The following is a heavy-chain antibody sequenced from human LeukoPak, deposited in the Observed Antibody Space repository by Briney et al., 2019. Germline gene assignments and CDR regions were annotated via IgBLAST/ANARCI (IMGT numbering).Heavy chain of an antibody. V-gene: IGHV3-48*02. D-gene: IGHD2-15*01. Sequence: GGSLRLSCAASGYTFSTYSMSWVRQAPGKGLEWVSHISSSSSPIYYADSVKGRFTISKDNAKNSLYPQMDSLRDEDAAVYYCARRYCSGGNCHFDCWGQGTLVTVSS. CDR3: ARRYCSGGNCHFDC. CDR2: ISSSSSPI. J-gene: IGHJ4*02. CDR1: GYTFSTYS.